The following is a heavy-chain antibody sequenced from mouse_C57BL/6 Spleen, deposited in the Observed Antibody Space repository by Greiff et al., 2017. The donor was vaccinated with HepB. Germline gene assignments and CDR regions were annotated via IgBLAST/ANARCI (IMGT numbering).Heavy chain of an antibody. Sequence: EVQLVESGGGLVKPGGSLKLSCAASGFTFCDYGMHWVRQAPEKGLEWVAYISSGSSTIYYADTVKGRFTISRDNAKNTLFLQMTSLRSEDTAMYYCAREGEDYGSSPWFAYWGQGTLVTVSA. D-gene: IGHD1-1*01. J-gene: IGHJ3*01. CDR2: ISSGSSTI. CDR1: GFTFCDYG. CDR3: AREGEDYGSSPWFAY. V-gene: IGHV5-17*01.